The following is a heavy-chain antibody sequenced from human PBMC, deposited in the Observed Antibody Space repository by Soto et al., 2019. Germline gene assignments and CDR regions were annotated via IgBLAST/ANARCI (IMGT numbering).Heavy chain of an antibody. V-gene: IGHV1-3*01. D-gene: IGHD6-13*01. CDR3: VRRHVSATGIDWFDP. CDR1: GYTFTSYG. Sequence: VSCKASGYTFTSYGIHWVRQAPGQRLEWMGWINAANGDTKYSPKFQGRVTITRDTSASTAYMELSSLRSEDTAVYYCVRRHVSATGIDWFDPWGQGTLVTVSS. CDR2: INAANGDT. J-gene: IGHJ5*02.